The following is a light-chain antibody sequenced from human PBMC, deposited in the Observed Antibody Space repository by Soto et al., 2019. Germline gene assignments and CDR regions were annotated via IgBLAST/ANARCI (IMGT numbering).Light chain of an antibody. J-gene: IGLJ1*01. CDR3: TSFTSSSTQV. Sequence: QSVLTQPASVSGSPGQSITLSCTGTSGDVDAFDYVSWYQQHPGKAPKLMIFEVSDRPSGVSDRFSGSKSGSTASLTISGLQAEDEADYFCTSFTSSSTQVFGTGTKLTVL. CDR2: EVS. CDR1: SGDVDAFDY. V-gene: IGLV2-14*01.